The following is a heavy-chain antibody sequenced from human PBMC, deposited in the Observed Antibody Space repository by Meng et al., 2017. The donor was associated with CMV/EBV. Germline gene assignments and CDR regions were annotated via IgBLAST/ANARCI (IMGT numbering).Heavy chain of an antibody. D-gene: IGHD3-10*01. CDR1: GFTFSNYW. J-gene: IGHJ4*02. V-gene: IGHV3-74*01. CDR2: ISSDGSRS. CDR3: ARDAGVGFHY. Sequence: LSCAASGFTFSNYWMHWVRQGPGEGLVWVSTISSDGSRSSYADSVKGRFTISRDNAKNMVHLQMNSLRAEDTAMYYCARDAGVGFHYWGQGTLVTVSS.